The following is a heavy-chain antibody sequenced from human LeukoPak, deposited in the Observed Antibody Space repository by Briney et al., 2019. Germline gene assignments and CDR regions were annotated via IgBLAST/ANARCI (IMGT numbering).Heavy chain of an antibody. Sequence: SETLSLTCTVSGGSISSSSYYWGWIRQPPGKGLEWIGSIYYSGSTYYNPSLKSRVTISVDTSKNQFSLKLSSVTAADTAVYYCAREGGPPSGDAFDIWGQGTMVTVSS. CDR2: IYYSGST. J-gene: IGHJ3*02. CDR1: GGSISSSSYY. V-gene: IGHV4-39*02. D-gene: IGHD2-15*01. CDR3: AREGGPPSGDAFDI.